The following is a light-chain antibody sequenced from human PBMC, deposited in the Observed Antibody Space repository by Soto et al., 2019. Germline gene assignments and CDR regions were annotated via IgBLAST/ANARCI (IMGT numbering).Light chain of an antibody. CDR3: SSYTSSGTLYV. V-gene: IGLV2-14*01. CDR2: DVT. CDR1: SSDVGGYDY. Sequence: QSVLTQPASVSGSPGQSITISCTGTSSDVGGYDYVSWYQQLPGKAPKLLIYDVTNRPSGVSNRFSGSKSGNTASLTITGLQAEDEADYYCSSYTSSGTLYVFGTGTKVTVL. J-gene: IGLJ1*01.